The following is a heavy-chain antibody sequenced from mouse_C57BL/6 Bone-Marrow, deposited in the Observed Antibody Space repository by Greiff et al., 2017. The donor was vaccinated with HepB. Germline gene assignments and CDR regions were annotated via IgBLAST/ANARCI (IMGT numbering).Heavy chain of an antibody. CDR1: GYTFTSYG. Sequence: VQLMESGAELARPGASVKLSCKASGYTFTSYGISWVKQRTGQGLEWIGEIYPRSGNTYYNEKFKGKATLTADKSSSTAYMELRSLTSEDSAVYFCARDNDYAMDYWGQGTSVTVSA. V-gene: IGHV1-81*01. J-gene: IGHJ4*01. CDR2: IYPRSGNT. D-gene: IGHD1-3*01. CDR3: ARDNDYAMDY.